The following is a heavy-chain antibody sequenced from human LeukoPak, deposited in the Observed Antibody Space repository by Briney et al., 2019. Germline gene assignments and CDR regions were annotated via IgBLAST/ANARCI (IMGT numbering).Heavy chain of an antibody. D-gene: IGHD4-17*01. CDR3: AGAPSGVTTSRFDY. V-gene: IGHV4-4*02. Sequence: SETLSLTCAVSGGSVRSSNWWSWVRQPPGKGLEWIGEIYHSGSTNYNPSLKSRVTISVDESKNQLSLNLSSLTAADTAVYYCAGAPSGVTTSRFDYWGQGTLVTVSS. CDR2: IYHSGST. J-gene: IGHJ4*02. CDR1: GGSVRSSNW.